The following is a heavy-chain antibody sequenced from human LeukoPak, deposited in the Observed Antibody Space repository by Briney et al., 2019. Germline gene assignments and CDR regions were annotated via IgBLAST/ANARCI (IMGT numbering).Heavy chain of an antibody. CDR3: AGDSPGGLRFLEWPPTRGAFDI. J-gene: IGHJ3*02. V-gene: IGHV1-46*01. Sequence: ASVKVSCKASGYTFTSYYMHWVRQAPGQGLEWMGIINPSGGSTSYAQKFQGRVAMTRDTSTSTVYMELSSLRSEDTAVYYCAGDSPGGLRFLEWPPTRGAFDIWGQGTVVTVSS. D-gene: IGHD3-3*01. CDR1: GYTFTSYY. CDR2: INPSGGST.